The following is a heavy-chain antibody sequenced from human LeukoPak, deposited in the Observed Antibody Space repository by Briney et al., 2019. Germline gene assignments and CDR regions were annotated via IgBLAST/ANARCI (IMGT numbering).Heavy chain of an antibody. CDR3: ARASGYSSSWYLGALDY. D-gene: IGHD6-13*01. Sequence: ASVKVSCKASGYTFTSYAMHWVRQAPGQRLEWMGWINAGNGNTKYSQKFQGRVTITRDTSASTAYMELSSLRSEDTAVYYCARASGYSSSWYLGALDYWGQGTLVTVSS. CDR1: GYTFTSYA. CDR2: INAGNGNT. J-gene: IGHJ4*02. V-gene: IGHV1-3*01.